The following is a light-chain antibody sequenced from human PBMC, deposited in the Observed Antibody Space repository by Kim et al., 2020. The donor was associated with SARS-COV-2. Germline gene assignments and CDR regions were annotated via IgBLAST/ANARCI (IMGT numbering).Light chain of an antibody. J-gene: IGKJ1*01. CDR3: HQYGISRT. V-gene: IGKV3-20*01. CDR2: GAS. CDR1: QSVTSNH. Sequence: LSPGERATLSCRASQSVTSNHLAWYQQKPGQAPRLLIYGASRRATGIPSRFSGSGSGTDFTLTIRRLEPEDFAVYFCHQYGISRTFGQGTKVDIK.